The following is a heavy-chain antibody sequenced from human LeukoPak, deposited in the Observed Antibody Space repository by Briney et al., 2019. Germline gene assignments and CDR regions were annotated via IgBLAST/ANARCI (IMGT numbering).Heavy chain of an antibody. D-gene: IGHD5/OR15-5a*01. V-gene: IGHV3-15*01. J-gene: IGHJ4*02. CDR3: TTDLSERYYFDY. CDR2: IKSKTDGGTT. Sequence: GGSLRLSCAASGFTFSNAWMSWVRQAPGKGLEWVGRIKSKTDGGTTDYAAPVKGRSTISRDDSKNTLYLQMNSLKTEDTAVYYCTTDLSERYYFDYWGQETLVTVSS. CDR1: GFTFSNAW.